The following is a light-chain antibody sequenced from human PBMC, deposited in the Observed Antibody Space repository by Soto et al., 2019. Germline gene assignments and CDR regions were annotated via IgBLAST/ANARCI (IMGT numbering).Light chain of an antibody. CDR3: HQYASSPWT. CDR1: QSVLYSPNNKNY. Sequence: DIVMTQSPDSLALSLGERATINCKSSQSVLYSPNNKNYLAWYQQKPGQPPKLLLYWASMRESGVPDRFSGSASGTDFTLTISSLQAEDVAVYYCHQYASSPWTFGPGTMVEIK. CDR2: WAS. J-gene: IGKJ1*01. V-gene: IGKV4-1*01.